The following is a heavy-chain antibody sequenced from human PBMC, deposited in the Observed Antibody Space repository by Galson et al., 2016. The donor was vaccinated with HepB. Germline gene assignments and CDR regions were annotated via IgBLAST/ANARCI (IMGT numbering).Heavy chain of an antibody. CDR1: GLMYTHYA. V-gene: IGHV3-23*01. CDR3: ASDRGYRALDL. CDR2: IDDSGDHI. D-gene: IGHD3-10*01. Sequence: SLRLSCAVSGLMYTHYAMNWARQAPGKGLEWVSIIDDSGDHIYYAESVKGRFTISRDKATNTLYLQMNSLRAEDTALYYCASDRGYRALDLWGQGTTVTVSS. J-gene: IGHJ3*01.